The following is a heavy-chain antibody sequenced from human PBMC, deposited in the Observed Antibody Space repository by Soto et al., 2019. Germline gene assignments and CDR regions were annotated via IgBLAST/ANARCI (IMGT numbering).Heavy chain of an antibody. J-gene: IGHJ5*02. V-gene: IGHV4-59*01. CDR2: IYYSGST. Sequence: SEDLSLTCTGSGGSISSYYWTLIRQPPGKGLECIGYIYYSGSTNYNPSLKSRVTISVDTSKNQFSLKLSSVTAADTAVYYCARYGSGSSVWFDPWGQGTLVTVSS. D-gene: IGHD3-10*01. CDR3: ARYGSGSSVWFDP. CDR1: GGSISSYY.